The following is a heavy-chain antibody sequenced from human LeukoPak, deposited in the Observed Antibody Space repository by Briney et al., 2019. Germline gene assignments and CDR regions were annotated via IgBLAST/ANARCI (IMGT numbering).Heavy chain of an antibody. D-gene: IGHD7-27*01. CDR3: ARSLSPLGDAFDI. V-gene: IGHV4-39*01. J-gene: IGHJ3*02. CDR1: GGSIISTDYY. CDR2: VSYSGTT. Sequence: SETLSLTCSVSGGSIISTDYYWGWIRQPPGKGLEWIASVSYSGTTYYNPSLKSRVAISVDTSNNQFSLKLRSVTAADTAVHYCARSLSPLGDAFDIWGQGTMVTVSS.